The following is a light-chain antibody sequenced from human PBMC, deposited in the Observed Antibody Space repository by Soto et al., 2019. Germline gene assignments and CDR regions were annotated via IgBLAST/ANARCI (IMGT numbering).Light chain of an antibody. CDR1: QSVRTY. J-gene: IGKJ1*01. CDR2: GAS. Sequence: EIVLTQSPVTLSLSPGERATLSCRASQSVRTYLAWYQQKPGQAPRHLIYGASNRATGIPDRFSGSGSGTDFTLTISRLEPEDFAVYYCQQYGSSGTFGQGTKVDIK. CDR3: QQYGSSGT. V-gene: IGKV3-20*01.